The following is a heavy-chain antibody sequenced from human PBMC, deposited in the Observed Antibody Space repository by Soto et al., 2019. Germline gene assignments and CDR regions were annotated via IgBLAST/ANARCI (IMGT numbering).Heavy chain of an antibody. CDR2: IIPIFGTA. D-gene: IGHD1-7*01. J-gene: IGHJ6*02. CDR3: ARVSRTGTTSRTKNRYYYYGMDV. Sequence: ASVKVSCKASGGTFSSYAISWVRQAPGQGLEWMGGIIPIFGTANYAQKFQGRVTITADESTSTAYMELSSLRSEDTAVYYCARVSRTGTTSRTKNRYYYYGMDVWGQGTTVTVYS. CDR1: GGTFSSYA. V-gene: IGHV1-69*13.